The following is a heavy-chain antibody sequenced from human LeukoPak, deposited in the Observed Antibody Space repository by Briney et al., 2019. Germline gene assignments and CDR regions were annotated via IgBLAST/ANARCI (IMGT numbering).Heavy chain of an antibody. D-gene: IGHD1-7*01. Sequence: GGSLRLSCEASGFTVSSTHMVWVRQAPGKGLEWVSVTYTGGNSYYAGSVQGRFIISRDISKNTLYLQMNNLRAEDTAVYYCARDKVELRGAPDYYYGMDVWGQGTTVTVSS. CDR2: TYTGGNS. CDR3: ARDKVELRGAPDYYYGMDV. J-gene: IGHJ6*02. CDR1: GFTVSSTH. V-gene: IGHV3-53*01.